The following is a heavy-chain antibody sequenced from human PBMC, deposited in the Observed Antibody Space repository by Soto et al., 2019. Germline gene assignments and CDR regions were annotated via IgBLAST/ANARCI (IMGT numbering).Heavy chain of an antibody. J-gene: IGHJ6*02. V-gene: IGHV4-34*01. CDR3: AKFKNYYYYGLDV. Sequence: KTSETLSLTCGVYGGSFSGYYWSWIRQPPGKGLEWIGAINQSGSTNYNPSLKSRVTISVDTSKNQFSQSLSSVTAADTAVYYCAKFKNYYYYGLDVWGQGTAVTSP. CDR1: GGSFSGYY. CDR2: INQSGST.